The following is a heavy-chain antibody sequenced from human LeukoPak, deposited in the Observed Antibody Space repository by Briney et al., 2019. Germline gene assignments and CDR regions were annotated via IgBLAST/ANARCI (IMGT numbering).Heavy chain of an antibody. D-gene: IGHD5-12*01. V-gene: IGHV4-31*03. J-gene: IGHJ4*02. CDR3: ARAVDIVATITPYYFDY. Sequence: PSETLSLTCTVSGGSISSGGYYWSWIRQHPGKGLEWIGYTYYSGSTYYNPSLKSRVTISVDTSKNQFSLKLSSVTAADTAVYYCARAVDIVATITPYYFDYWGQGTLVTVSS. CDR1: GGSISSGGYY. CDR2: TYYSGST.